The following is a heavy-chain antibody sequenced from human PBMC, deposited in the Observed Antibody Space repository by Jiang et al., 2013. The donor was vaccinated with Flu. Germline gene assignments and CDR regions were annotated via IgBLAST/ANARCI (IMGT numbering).Heavy chain of an antibody. D-gene: IGHD1-1*01. CDR3: ARGVIGIWNPFDS. CDR1: GFTFSTYA. V-gene: IGHV3-30*04. CDR2: VSHDGNDR. J-gene: IGHJ4*02. Sequence: VQLVESGGGVVQPGRSLRLSCTASGFTFSTYAIHWVRQARGMGLEWVAGVSHDGNDRHYADSVKGRITISRDNSKNTLFLQVESLSTEDTAVYYCARGVIGIWNPFDSWGQGALVTVSS.